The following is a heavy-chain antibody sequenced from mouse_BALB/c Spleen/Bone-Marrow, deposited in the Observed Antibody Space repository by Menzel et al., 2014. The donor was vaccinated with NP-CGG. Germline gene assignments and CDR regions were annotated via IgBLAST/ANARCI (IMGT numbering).Heavy chain of an antibody. CDR3: AREDGSSPFAY. D-gene: IGHD1-1*01. CDR1: GYAFSSYW. J-gene: IGHJ3*01. V-gene: IGHV1-80*01. Sequence: QVQLQQSGAELVRPGSSVKISCKASGYAFSSYWMNWVKQRPGQGLEWIGQIYPGDGDTNHNGKFKGKATLTADKSSSTAYMRLSSLTSEDSAVYFCAREDGSSPFAYWGQGTLVTVSA. CDR2: IYPGDGDT.